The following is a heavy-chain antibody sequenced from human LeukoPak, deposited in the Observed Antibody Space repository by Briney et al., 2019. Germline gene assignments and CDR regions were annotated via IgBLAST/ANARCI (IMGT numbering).Heavy chain of an antibody. CDR1: GFTFSNYS. J-gene: IGHJ4*02. CDR3: ARGGRQPLAPSYFDY. D-gene: IGHD1-1*01. V-gene: IGHV3-23*01. Sequence: GGSLRLSCAASGFTFSNYSMSWVRQAPGKGLEWVAAMSGSGTTTFYADSVKGRFTISRDNSKNTLYLQVHSLRAEDTAVYFCARGGRQPLAPSYFDYWGLGTLVTVSS. CDR2: MSGSGTTT.